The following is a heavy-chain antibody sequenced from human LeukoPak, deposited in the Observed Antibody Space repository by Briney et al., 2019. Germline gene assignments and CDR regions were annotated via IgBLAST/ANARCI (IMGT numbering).Heavy chain of an antibody. CDR3: ARDWDYDCVWGSYRSPLYFDY. V-gene: IGHV3-11*04. J-gene: IGHJ4*02. Sequence: GGSLRLSCAAPGFTFSDYYMSWIRQAPGKGLEWVSYISSSGSTIYYADSVKGRFTIYRDNAKNSLYLQMNSLRAEDTAVYYCARDWDYDCVWGSYRSPLYFDYWGQGTLVTVSS. CDR2: ISSSGSTI. CDR1: GFTFSDYY. D-gene: IGHD3-16*02.